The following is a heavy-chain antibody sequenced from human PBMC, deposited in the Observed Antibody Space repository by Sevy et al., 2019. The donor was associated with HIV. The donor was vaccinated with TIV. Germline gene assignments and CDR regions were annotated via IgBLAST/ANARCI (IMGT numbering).Heavy chain of an antibody. CDR1: GFTFSSYA. CDR3: AKAHPKYDILTTSLDC. D-gene: IGHD3-9*01. J-gene: IGHJ4*02. CDR2: ISGSGSNT. Sequence: GGSLRLSCAASGFTFSSYAMSWVRQAPGKGLEWDSIISGSGSNTYYADSVKGRFTISRDNSKNTLYLQMNTLRAEDTAVYYCAKAHPKYDILTTSLDCWGQGTLVTVSS. V-gene: IGHV3-23*01.